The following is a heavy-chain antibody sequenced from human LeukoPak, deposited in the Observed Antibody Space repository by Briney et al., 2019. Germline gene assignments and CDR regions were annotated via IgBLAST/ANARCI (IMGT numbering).Heavy chain of an antibody. Sequence: ASVKVSCKASGYIFTDYGITWVRQAPGQGLEWMGWISAYNGNTNHAQKLQGRVTMTTDTSTSTAYMELRGLRSDDTAVYYCARSRSDGFDPWGQGTLVTVSS. CDR2: ISAYNGNT. CDR3: ARSRSDGFDP. CDR1: GYIFTDYG. V-gene: IGHV1-18*01. D-gene: IGHD3-3*01. J-gene: IGHJ5*02.